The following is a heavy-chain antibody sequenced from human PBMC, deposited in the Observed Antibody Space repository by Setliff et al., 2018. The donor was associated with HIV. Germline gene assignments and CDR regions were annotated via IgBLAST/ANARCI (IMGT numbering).Heavy chain of an antibody. V-gene: IGHV5-10-1*01. CDR3: ARQPRGYSYGDGVYLDY. J-gene: IGHJ4*02. CDR2: IDPSDFYI. D-gene: IGHD5-18*01. CDR1: GYSFTNYW. Sequence: PGESLKISCQGSGYSFTNYWINWVRQMRGKGLEWMGRIDPSDFYIKYSPSFQGHVTTSADRSITTACLQWSSLRTSDTATYYCARQPRGYSYGDGVYLDYWGQGTPVTVSS.